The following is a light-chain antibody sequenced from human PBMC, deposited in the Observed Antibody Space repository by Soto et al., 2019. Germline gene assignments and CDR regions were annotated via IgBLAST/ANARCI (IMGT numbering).Light chain of an antibody. CDR2: KAT. CDR3: QEYETFSPWT. CDR1: HRIATW. J-gene: IGKJ1*01. V-gene: IGKV1-5*03. Sequence: DIQMTQSPSILSASVGDRVTITCRASHRIATWLAWYQQQPGTAPQLLIYKATTLLRGVPSRFSGSGSGTEFTLAINSLELDDFATYSCQEYETFSPWTFGQGTNV.